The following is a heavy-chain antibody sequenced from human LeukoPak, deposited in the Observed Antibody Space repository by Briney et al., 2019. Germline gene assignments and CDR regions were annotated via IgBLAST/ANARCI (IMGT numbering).Heavy chain of an antibody. CDR2: TYHRSTWYN. J-gene: IGHJ5*02. Sequence: SQTLSLTCAISGDSVSSNSVTWNWIRQSPSRGLEWLGRTYHRSTWYNDYAVSVRGRITVNPNTSKNQFSLHLNSVTPEDTAVYYCARRLTQYDCFDPWGQGILVTVSS. CDR3: ARRLTQYDCFDP. D-gene: IGHD2-2*01. V-gene: IGHV6-1*01. CDR1: GDSVSSNSVT.